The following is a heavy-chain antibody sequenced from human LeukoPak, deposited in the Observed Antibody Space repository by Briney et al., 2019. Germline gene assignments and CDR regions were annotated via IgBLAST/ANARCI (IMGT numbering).Heavy chain of an antibody. V-gene: IGHV4-34*01. D-gene: IGHD7-27*01. CDR2: INHSGST. J-gene: IGHJ4*02. CDR1: GGSFSGYY. CDR3: ARQTNWGSGDY. Sequence: SETLSLTCAVYGGSFSGYYWSWIRQPPGKGLEWIGEINHSGSTNYNPSRKSRGTISVDTSKNQYSLKLSSVTAADPAVYYCARQTNWGSGDYWGQGTLVTVSS.